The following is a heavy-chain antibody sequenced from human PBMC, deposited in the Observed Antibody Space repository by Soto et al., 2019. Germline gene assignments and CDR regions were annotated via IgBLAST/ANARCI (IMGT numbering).Heavy chain of an antibody. J-gene: IGHJ4*01. Sequence: QVHLVQSGAEVKKPGSSVKVSCKASGGSFSTYAINWLRQAPGQGLEWMGGIIPLFGTENYAQNFQDRFTFTADKSTTTAYMEVRSLTSEDTAVYYCATGFWGGPIAHYFDYWGQGTLVTVSS. CDR1: GGSFSTYA. CDR2: IIPLFGTE. CDR3: ATGFWGGPIAHYFDY. D-gene: IGHD3-3*01. V-gene: IGHV1-69*06.